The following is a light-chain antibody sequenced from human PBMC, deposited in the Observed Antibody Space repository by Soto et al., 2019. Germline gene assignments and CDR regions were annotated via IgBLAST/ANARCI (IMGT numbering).Light chain of an antibody. J-gene: IGKJ1*01. V-gene: IGKV3-20*01. CDR2: GAS. CDR1: QSVVTNS. CDR3: QQYGGARWT. Sequence: EVVLTQSPCTVSMSPGERATLSCRASQSVVTNSVAWYQQKPGQAPRLIIYGASNRATGIPDRFSGRGSGTDFTLTISRLEPEDCAVYYCQQYGGARWTFGQGTKVDIK.